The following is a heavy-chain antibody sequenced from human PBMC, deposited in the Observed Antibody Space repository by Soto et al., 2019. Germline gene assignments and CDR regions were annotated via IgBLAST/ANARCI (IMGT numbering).Heavy chain of an antibody. V-gene: IGHV2-5*02. CDR3: THSSRYSAFEF. CDR2: IYWDDDK. Sequence: QITLKESGPMLVNPTQTLTLTCTFSGFSLSSSGVSVGWIRQPPGKALEWLAHIYWDDDKRYSPSLKNRLIITKDTSKNQVVLTMTDMDPVDTATFYCTHSSRYSAFEFWGQGTMVAVSS. CDR1: GFSLSSSGVS. D-gene: IGHD2-15*01. J-gene: IGHJ3*01.